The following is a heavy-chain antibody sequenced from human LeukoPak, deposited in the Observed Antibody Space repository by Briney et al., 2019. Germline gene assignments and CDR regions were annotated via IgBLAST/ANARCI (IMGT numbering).Heavy chain of an antibody. CDR3: AKFDVSARAYDAFDI. V-gene: IGHV3-9*01. Sequence: GGSLRLSCAASGFTFDDYAMHWVRQAPGKGLEWVSGISWNSGSIGYADSVKGRFTISRDNAKNSLYLQMNSLRAEDTALYYCAKFDVSARAYDAFDIWGQGTMVTVSS. D-gene: IGHD2-21*02. CDR2: ISWNSGSI. J-gene: IGHJ3*02. CDR1: GFTFDDYA.